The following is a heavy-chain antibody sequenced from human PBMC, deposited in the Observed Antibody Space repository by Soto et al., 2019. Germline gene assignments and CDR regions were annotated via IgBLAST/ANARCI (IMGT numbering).Heavy chain of an antibody. CDR3: ARVGSSGWSPDY. Sequence: WIWIRQPPGKELEWIGYIFYSGVTNYNPSLKSRVTLSVDTSKNQFSLKLTSVTAEDTAVYYCARVGSSGWSPDYWGRGTLVTVSS. CDR2: IFYSGVT. D-gene: IGHD6-19*01. V-gene: IGHV4-59*01. J-gene: IGHJ4*02.